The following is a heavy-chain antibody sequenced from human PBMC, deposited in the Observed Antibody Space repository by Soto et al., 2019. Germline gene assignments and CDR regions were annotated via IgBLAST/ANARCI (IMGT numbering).Heavy chain of an antibody. D-gene: IGHD2-15*01. CDR1: GYSFTSYW. Sequence: GESLKISCKGSGYSFTSYWIGWVRQMPGKGLEWMGIIYPGDSDTRYSPSFQGQVTISADKSISTAYLQWSSLKASDTAMYYCATGSDCSGGSCPLSYYYYGMDVWGQGTTVTVSS. J-gene: IGHJ6*02. CDR2: IYPGDSDT. V-gene: IGHV5-51*01. CDR3: ATGSDCSGGSCPLSYYYYGMDV.